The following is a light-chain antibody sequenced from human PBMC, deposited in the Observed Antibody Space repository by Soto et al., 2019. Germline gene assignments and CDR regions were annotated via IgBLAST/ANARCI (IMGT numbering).Light chain of an antibody. V-gene: IGKV3-20*01. CDR2: GAS. Sequence: EIVLTQSPGTLSLSPGERATLSCRASKSVSSSYLAWYQQKPGQAPRLLIYGASSRATGIPDRFSGSGSGKDFTLTISRLELEDFAVYYCQQYGSSPLTFGGGTKVDIK. CDR3: QQYGSSPLT. CDR1: KSVSSSY. J-gene: IGKJ4*01.